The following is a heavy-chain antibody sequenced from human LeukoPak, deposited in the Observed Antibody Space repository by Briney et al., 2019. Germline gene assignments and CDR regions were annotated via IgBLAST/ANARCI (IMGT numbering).Heavy chain of an antibody. D-gene: IGHD4-11*01. CDR3: ARGRVAYYSNYLGY. Sequence: GRSLRLSRAASGFTFSSYAMHWVRQAPGKGLEWVAVISYDGSNKYYADSVKGRFTISRDNSKNTLYLQMNSLRAEDTAVYYCARGRVAYYSNYLGYWGQGTLVTVSS. V-gene: IGHV3-30*01. CDR1: GFTFSSYA. J-gene: IGHJ4*02. CDR2: ISYDGSNK.